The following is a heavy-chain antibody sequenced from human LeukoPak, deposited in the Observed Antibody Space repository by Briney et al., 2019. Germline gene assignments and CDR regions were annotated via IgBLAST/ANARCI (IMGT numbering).Heavy chain of an antibody. CDR2: ISGSGGST. D-gene: IGHD3-10*01. J-gene: IGHJ6*03. V-gene: IGHV3-23*01. CDR1: GFTFSSYA. CDR3: ARVMAVRGAYYYMDV. Sequence: GGSLRLSCAASGFTFSSYAMSWVRQAPGKGLEWVSAISGSGGSTYYADTVKGRFTISRDNAKNTLYLQMNSLRAEDTAVYYCARVMAVRGAYYYMDVWGKGTTVTVSS.